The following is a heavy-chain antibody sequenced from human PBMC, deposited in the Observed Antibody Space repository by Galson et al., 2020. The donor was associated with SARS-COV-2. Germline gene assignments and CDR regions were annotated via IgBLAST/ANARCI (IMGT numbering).Heavy chain of an antibody. CDR2: INHSGST. Sequence: SETLSLTCAVYGGSFSGYYWSWIRQPPGQGLEWIGEINHSGSTNYNPSLKSRVTISVDTSKNQFSLKLSSVTAADTAVYYCARGRGSGSDYWGQGTLVTVSS. CDR3: ARGRGSGSDY. CDR1: GGSFSGYY. D-gene: IGHD3-10*01. J-gene: IGHJ4*02. V-gene: IGHV4-34*01.